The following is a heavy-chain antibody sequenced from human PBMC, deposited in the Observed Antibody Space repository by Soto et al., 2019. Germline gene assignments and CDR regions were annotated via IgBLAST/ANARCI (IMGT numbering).Heavy chain of an antibody. J-gene: IGHJ6*02. D-gene: IGHD5-18*01. Sequence: KTSETLSLTCTVSGGSISNYYWSWIRQPPGKGLEWIGYVYYRGTTNYNPSLKSRVTISVDTSKNQFSLKMNSVTAADTAVYFCTRAPSAYSRGYGMDVWGQGTTVTVSS. CDR1: GGSISNYY. V-gene: IGHV4-59*01. CDR3: TRAPSAYSRGYGMDV. CDR2: VYYRGTT.